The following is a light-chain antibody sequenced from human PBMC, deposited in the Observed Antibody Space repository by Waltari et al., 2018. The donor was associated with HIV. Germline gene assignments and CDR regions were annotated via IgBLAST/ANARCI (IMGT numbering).Light chain of an antibody. Sequence: DIQMTQSPSTLSASVGDRVTITCRASQSISFWLAWYQQKPGKAPSLIIYKVSNLESGVPSRFSGSGSGTEFTLTINSLQPDDFATYYCHQYNYYPWTFGQGTKVEIK. CDR3: HQYNYYPWT. CDR2: KVS. V-gene: IGKV1-5*03. J-gene: IGKJ1*01. CDR1: QSISFW.